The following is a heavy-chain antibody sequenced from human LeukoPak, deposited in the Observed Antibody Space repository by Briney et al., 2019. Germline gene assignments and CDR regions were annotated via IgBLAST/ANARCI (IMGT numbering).Heavy chain of an antibody. V-gene: IGHV3-7*01. J-gene: IGHJ4*02. CDR2: IKYDGSER. Sequence: GGSPRLSCAASGLQNKFWMSWVRQAPGKGLEWVANIKYDGSERNYLDSVKGRFTISRDNATISVSLQMNSLRAEDTAVYYCASQQDLEYTLSSGGYYFDSWGQGIQVTVSS. D-gene: IGHD2-15*01. CDR3: ASQQDLEYTLSSGGYYFDS. CDR1: GLQNKFW.